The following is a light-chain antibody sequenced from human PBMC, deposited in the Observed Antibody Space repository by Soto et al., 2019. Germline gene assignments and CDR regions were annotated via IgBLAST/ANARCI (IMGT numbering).Light chain of an antibody. V-gene: IGKV3-20*01. CDR3: QQYDTSDTWT. Sequence: EIVLTQSPGTLSLSPGEGATLSCRASQSISRLYLSWYQQKPGQPPRLLIYDGSTRATGIPDRFSGSGSGTDFTLTFSKLEPGDFAVYYCQQYDTSDTWTFGQGTKVEIK. J-gene: IGKJ1*01. CDR1: QSISRLY. CDR2: DGS.